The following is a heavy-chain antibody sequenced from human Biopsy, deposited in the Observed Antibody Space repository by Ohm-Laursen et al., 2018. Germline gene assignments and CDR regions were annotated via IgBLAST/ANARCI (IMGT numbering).Heavy chain of an antibody. J-gene: IGHJ4*02. CDR1: GFNFDDYA. CDR2: LTWNSGTI. D-gene: IGHD3-16*01. Sequence: SLRLSCSASGFNFDDYAMHWIRQGPGKGLEWVAGLTWNSGTIAYAGSVRGRFTISRDNAKNSLYLQMNNLASEDTALYYCVRSLRNYDFLDSWGQGTLVSVSS. CDR3: VRSLRNYDFLDS. V-gene: IGHV3-9*01.